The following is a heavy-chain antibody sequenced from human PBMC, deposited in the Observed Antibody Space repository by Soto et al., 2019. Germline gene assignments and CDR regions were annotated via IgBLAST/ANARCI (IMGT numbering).Heavy chain of an antibody. CDR3: AAVFIEEGDVDNDAFDI. D-gene: IGHD3-16*01. J-gene: IGHJ3*02. V-gene: IGHV1-58*01. CDR1: GFTFTSSA. CDR2: IVVGSGNT. Sequence: AASVKVSCKASGFTFTSSAVQWVRQARGQRLEWIGWIVVGSGNTNYAQKFQERVTITRDMSTSTAYMELSSLRSEDTAVYYCAAVFIEEGDVDNDAFDIWGQGTMVTVSS.